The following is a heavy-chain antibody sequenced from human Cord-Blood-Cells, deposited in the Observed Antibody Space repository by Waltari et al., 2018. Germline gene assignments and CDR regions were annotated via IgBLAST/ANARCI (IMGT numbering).Heavy chain of an antibody. CDR2: IIPILGIA. CDR1: GGTCSSYA. Sequence: QVQLVQSGADVKKHGSSVKVSCMASGGTCSSYAISWERQAPGKGLEWMGRIIPILGIAHYAQKFQGRVTITAEKSTSTAYMELSSLRSEDTAVYYCASGLPSSSSWYIVAFDIWGQGTMVTVSS. V-gene: IGHV1-69*09. D-gene: IGHD6-13*01. CDR3: ASGLPSSSSWYIVAFDI. J-gene: IGHJ3*02.